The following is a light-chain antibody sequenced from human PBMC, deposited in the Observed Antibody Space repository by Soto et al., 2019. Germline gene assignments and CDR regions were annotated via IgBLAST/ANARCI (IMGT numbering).Light chain of an antibody. CDR1: QSINIW. CDR3: QQYNTYSYT. V-gene: IGKV1-5*01. J-gene: IGKJ2*01. CDR2: DGC. Sequence: DIQMTQSPSTLSASVGDRVTITCRASQSINIWLAWYEQKAGKAPKLLIYDGCTLENRVPLRFSGSGSGTEFTHTIVGLQRDDFATYYCQQYNTYSYTFGQGTKLEIK.